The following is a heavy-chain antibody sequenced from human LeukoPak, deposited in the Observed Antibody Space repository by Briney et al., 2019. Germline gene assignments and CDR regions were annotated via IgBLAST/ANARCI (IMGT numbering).Heavy chain of an antibody. D-gene: IGHD3-9*01. V-gene: IGHV3-48*02. CDR3: AQHDIGIDY. J-gene: IGHJ4*02. Sequence: PGGSLRLSCVASGFTFRTYSMNWVRQAPGKGLEWVSYISDSSGTIYYADSVKGRFTISRDNAKNSLYLQMNSLRDEDTAVYYCAQHDIGIDYWGQGTPVTVSS. CDR2: ISDSSGTI. CDR1: GFTFRTYS.